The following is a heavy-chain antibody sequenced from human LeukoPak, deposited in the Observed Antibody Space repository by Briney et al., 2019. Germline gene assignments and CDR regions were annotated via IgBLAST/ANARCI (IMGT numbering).Heavy chain of an antibody. Sequence: GGSLRLSCAASGFTVSSNYKSWVRQAPGKGLEWVSVIYSGGSTYYADSVKGRFTISRDNSKNSLSLQMNSLRAEDTAVYYCARRYYDSSGYPKFYYYYYMDVWGKGTTVTVSS. CDR3: ARRYYDSSGYPKFYYYYYMDV. CDR1: GFTVSSNY. D-gene: IGHD3-22*01. CDR2: IYSGGST. J-gene: IGHJ6*03. V-gene: IGHV3-53*01.